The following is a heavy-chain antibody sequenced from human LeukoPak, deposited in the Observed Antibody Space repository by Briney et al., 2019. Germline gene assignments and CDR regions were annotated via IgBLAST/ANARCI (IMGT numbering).Heavy chain of an antibody. Sequence: VASVKVSCKASGYTFTSYDINWVRQATGQGLEWMGWMNPNSGNTGYAQKFQGRVTMTRNTSISTAYMELSSLRSEDTAVYYFARAPRSTIFGVVQKYYFDYWGQGTLVTVSS. CDR3: ARAPRSTIFGVVQKYYFDY. J-gene: IGHJ4*02. V-gene: IGHV1-8*01. CDR1: GYTFTSYD. D-gene: IGHD3-3*01. CDR2: MNPNSGNT.